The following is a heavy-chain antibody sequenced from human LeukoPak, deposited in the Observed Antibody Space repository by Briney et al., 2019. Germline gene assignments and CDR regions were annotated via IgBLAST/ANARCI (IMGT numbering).Heavy chain of an antibody. CDR3: TTGWVGATRGGGGDSIDY. Sequence: GGSLRLSCAASGFTFSNAWMSWVRQAPGKGLEWVGRIKSKTDGCTTDYAAPEKGRFTISRDESKNTLYLQMNSLKTEDTAVYYCTTGWVGATRGGGGDSIDYWGQGTLVTVSS. J-gene: IGHJ4*02. CDR1: GFTFSNAW. V-gene: IGHV3-15*01. CDR2: IKSKTDGCTT. D-gene: IGHD1-26*01.